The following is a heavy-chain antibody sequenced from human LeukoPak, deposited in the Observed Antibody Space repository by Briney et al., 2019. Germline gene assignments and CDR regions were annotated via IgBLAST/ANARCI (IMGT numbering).Heavy chain of an antibody. V-gene: IGHV4-39*01. CDR1: GGSISSSSYY. J-gene: IGHJ4*02. Sequence: PSETLSLTCTVSGGSISSSSYYWGWIRQPPGKGLQWIGSIYYSGSTYYNPSLKSRVTISVDTSKNQFSLKLSSVIAADTAVYYCARRSLTTVTTIDYWGQGTLVTVYS. D-gene: IGHD4-11*01. CDR3: ARRSLTTVTTIDY. CDR2: IYYSGST.